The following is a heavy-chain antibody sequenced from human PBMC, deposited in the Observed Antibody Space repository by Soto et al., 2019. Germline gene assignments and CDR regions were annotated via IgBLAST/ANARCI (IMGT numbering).Heavy chain of an antibody. D-gene: IGHD5-12*01. J-gene: IGHJ4*02. CDR3: ARVVEMATIDTFDY. Sequence: ASVKVSCKASGYTFTGYYMHWVRQAPGQGLEWMGWINPNSGGTNYAQKFQGWVTMTRDTSISTAYMELSRLRSDDTAVYYCARVVEMATIDTFDYWGQGTLVTVSS. CDR2: INPNSGGT. V-gene: IGHV1-2*04. CDR1: GYTFTGYY.